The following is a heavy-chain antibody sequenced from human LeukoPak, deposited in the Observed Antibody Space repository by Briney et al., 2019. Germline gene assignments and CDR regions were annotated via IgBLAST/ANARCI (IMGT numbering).Heavy chain of an antibody. CDR2: ISYDGSNK. D-gene: IGHD6-19*01. J-gene: IGHJ4*02. Sequence: GGSLRLSCAASGFTFSSYGMHWVRQAPGKGLEWVAVISYDGSNKYYADSVKGRFTISRDNSKNTLYLQMNSLRAEDTTVYYCAKSRGSSGFDYWGQGTLVTVSS. V-gene: IGHV3-30*18. CDR1: GFTFSSYG. CDR3: AKSRGSSGFDY.